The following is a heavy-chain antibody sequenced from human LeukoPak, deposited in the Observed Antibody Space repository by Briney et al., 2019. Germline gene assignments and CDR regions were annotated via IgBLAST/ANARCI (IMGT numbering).Heavy chain of an antibody. CDR1: GYAFTSNG. J-gene: IGHJ3*02. V-gene: IGHV1-18*01. D-gene: IGHD2-2*01. CDR2: ISPYNGNT. CDR3: AREHCSSPSCYRVNSFHI. Sequence: ASVKLSCKAYGYAFTSNGISWVRQAPGQGLEWMGWISPYNGNTNYAQQLQGSATLTNATSTTTSHMVLRRLTSDATAVYSWAREHCSSPSCYRVNSFHIWLQGTMVTDPS.